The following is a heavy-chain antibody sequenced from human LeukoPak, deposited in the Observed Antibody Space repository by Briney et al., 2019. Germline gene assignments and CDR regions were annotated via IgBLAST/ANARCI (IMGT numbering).Heavy chain of an antibody. CDR2: IGSNGGDT. V-gene: IGHV3-23*01. D-gene: IGHD2-2*02. Sequence: GGSLRLSCAASGFAFSSYAMSWVRQAPGKGLEWVSTIGSNGGDTNYADSVKGRFTISRDNSKNTLYLQMNSLRAEDTALYYCARGVYCSSTSCYTYVDYWGQGTLVTVSS. J-gene: IGHJ4*02. CDR3: ARGVYCSSTSCYTYVDY. CDR1: GFAFSSYA.